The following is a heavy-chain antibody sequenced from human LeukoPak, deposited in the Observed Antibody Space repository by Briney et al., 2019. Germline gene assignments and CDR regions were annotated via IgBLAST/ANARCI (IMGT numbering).Heavy chain of an antibody. V-gene: IGHV3-53*01. D-gene: IGHD3-22*01. CDR2: IYSGGST. CDR3: ARWYYDSSGYDAFDI. Sequence: PGGSLRLSCAASGFTVSSNYMSWVRQAPGKGLEWVSVIYSGGSTYYADSVKGRFTISRDNSKNTLNLQMNSLRAEDTAVYYCARWYYDSSGYDAFDIWGQGTMVTVSS. J-gene: IGHJ3*02. CDR1: GFTVSSNY.